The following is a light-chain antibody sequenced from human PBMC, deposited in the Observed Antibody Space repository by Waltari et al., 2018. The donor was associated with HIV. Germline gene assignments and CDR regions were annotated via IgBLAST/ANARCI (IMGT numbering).Light chain of an antibody. V-gene: IGLV1-51*02. CDR1: DSHIGKHY. CDR2: ATT. J-gene: IGLJ2*01. CDR3: ATWDSSLSLEV. Sequence: QSALTQPPSVSAAPGQTITISCYVNDSHIGKHYVSWYHPVPGTAPKILIYATTKRPSYVSARCSSSKAATSATLGITGLQAGDEGDYFCATWDSSLSLEVFGVGTRVTVL.